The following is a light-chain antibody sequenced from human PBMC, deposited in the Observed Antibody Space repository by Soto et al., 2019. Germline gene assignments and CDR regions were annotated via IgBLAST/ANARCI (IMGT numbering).Light chain of an antibody. J-gene: IGKJ1*01. Sequence: DIQMTQSPSTLSASVGDRLTITCRASQSISSWLAWYPQKPGKPPKLLIYDASSLESGVPSRFSGSGSGTDFSLTITSLQPDDSATYYCQQYHSYYPWTFGQGTKVEIE. CDR2: DAS. CDR1: QSISSW. CDR3: QQYHSYYPWT. V-gene: IGKV1-5*01.